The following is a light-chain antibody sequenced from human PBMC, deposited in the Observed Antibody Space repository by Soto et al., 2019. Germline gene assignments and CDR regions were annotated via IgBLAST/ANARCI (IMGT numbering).Light chain of an antibody. CDR1: QSVDSSF. Sequence: EIVLTQSPGSLSLTQGERATLSCRASQSVDSSFFAWYQQKPGQAPRLLIYGASNRATGIPDRFSGSGSGTDFTLTISRLEPEDFAVYYCQQYVSSVTFGQGTKVEIK. V-gene: IGKV3-20*01. J-gene: IGKJ1*01. CDR2: GAS. CDR3: QQYVSSVT.